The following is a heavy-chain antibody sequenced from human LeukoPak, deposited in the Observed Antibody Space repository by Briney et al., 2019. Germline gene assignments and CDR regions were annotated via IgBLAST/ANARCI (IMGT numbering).Heavy chain of an antibody. CDR2: MNTNSGNT. J-gene: IGHJ4*02. CDR1: VYTFTIYD. V-gene: IGHV1-8*03. D-gene: IGHD4-17*01. Sequence: ASVTVSFTSSVYTFTIYDINWGRHTPGQGLEWMGWMNTNSGNTGYAHKFQGRGTITRNSTINKAYMQLSSPRSEDTAAYYYARAGGPAVTPYYFDDGGQGTLVSAPS. CDR3: ARAGGPAVTPYYFDD.